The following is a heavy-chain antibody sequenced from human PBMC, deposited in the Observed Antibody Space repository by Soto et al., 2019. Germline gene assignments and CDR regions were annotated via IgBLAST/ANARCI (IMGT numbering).Heavy chain of an antibody. D-gene: IGHD6-19*01. CDR2: IYYSGST. CDR1: GGSISSYY. Sequence: CETLSLTCTDPGGSISSYYWSWILESPGKGLEWMGYIYYSGSTNYKPSIKSRVNISVDTSKNQFSLKLSSVTAAHTAVYYCARVLGIAVAGLIDIWGQGTMVTVS. J-gene: IGHJ3*02. V-gene: IGHV4-59*01. CDR3: ARVLGIAVAGLIDI.